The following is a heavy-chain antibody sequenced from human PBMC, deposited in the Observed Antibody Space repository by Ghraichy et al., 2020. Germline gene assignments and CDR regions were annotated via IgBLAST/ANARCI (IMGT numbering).Heavy chain of an antibody. Sequence: SETLSLTCTVSGGSISSGTYYYSWIRQPAGKGLEWIGRAYASGSTSYNPSLKSRVTMSVDTSKNQFSLKMRSVTAADTAMYFCARSLRPTATTEGNFYMDVWGKGPTVTVSS. V-gene: IGHV4-61*02. CDR1: GGSISSGTYY. CDR3: ARSLRPTATTEGNFYMDV. D-gene: IGHD4-11*01. CDR2: AYASGST. J-gene: IGHJ6*03.